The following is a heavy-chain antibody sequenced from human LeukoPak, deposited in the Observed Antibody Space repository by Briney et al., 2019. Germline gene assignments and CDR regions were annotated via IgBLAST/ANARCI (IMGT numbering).Heavy chain of an antibody. CDR1: GYTFTGYY. CDR3: ATSLAVEYYDFWSGRAFDI. Sequence: ASVKVSCKASGYTFTGYYMHWVRQAPGQGLEWMGRINPNSGGTNYAQKFQGRVTMTRDTSISTAYMELSRLRSDDTAVYYCATSLAVEYYDFWSGRAFDIWGQGTMVTVSS. J-gene: IGHJ3*02. CDR2: INPNSGGT. D-gene: IGHD3-3*01. V-gene: IGHV1-2*06.